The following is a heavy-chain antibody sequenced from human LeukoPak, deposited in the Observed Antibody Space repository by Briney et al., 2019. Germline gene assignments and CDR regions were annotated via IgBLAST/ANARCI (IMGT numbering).Heavy chain of an antibody. CDR1: GYTFTSYG. CDR3: AREHSSGYRLDY. Sequence: ASVKVSCKASGYTFTSYGISWVRQAPGQGLEWMGWINPNSGGTNYAQKFQGRVTMTRDTSISTAYMELSRLRSDDTAVYYCAREHSSGYRLDYWGQGTLVTVSS. CDR2: INPNSGGT. V-gene: IGHV1-2*02. D-gene: IGHD3-22*01. J-gene: IGHJ4*02.